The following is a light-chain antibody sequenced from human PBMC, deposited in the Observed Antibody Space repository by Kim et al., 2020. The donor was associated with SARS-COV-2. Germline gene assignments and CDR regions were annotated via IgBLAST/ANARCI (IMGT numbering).Light chain of an antibody. V-gene: IGKV1-33*01. J-gene: IGKJ3*01. Sequence: APVGDRVTITCQASQDIRKYLNWYQQKPGKAPKLLIYDVSNLEIGVPSRFSGSGSGTHFTFTISSLQPEDVATYYCQQSDNLPLTFGPGTKVDIK. CDR1: QDIRKY. CDR2: DVS. CDR3: QQSDNLPLT.